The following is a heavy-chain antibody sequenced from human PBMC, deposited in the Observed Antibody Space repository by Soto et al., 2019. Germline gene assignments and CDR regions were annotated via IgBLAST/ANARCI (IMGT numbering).Heavy chain of an antibody. Sequence: GASVKVSCKASGYTFTNYDINWVRQATGQGLEWMGWISAYNGNTNYAQKLQGRVTMTTDTSTSTAYMELRSLRSDDTAVYYCARDLPEYGGNSEGYWGQGTLVTVSS. CDR3: ARDLPEYGGNSEGY. CDR1: GYTFTNYD. V-gene: IGHV1-18*01. D-gene: IGHD2-21*02. J-gene: IGHJ4*02. CDR2: ISAYNGNT.